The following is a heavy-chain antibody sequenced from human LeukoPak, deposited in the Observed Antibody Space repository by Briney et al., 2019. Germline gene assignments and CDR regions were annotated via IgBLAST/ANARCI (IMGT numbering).Heavy chain of an antibody. CDR1: GGSISSGGYY. J-gene: IGHJ2*01. D-gene: IGHD5-24*01. V-gene: IGHV4-39*07. Sequence: SQTLSLTFTVSGGSISSGGYYWGWIRQPPGKGLEWIGSIYYSGSTYYNPSLKSRVTISVDTSKNQFSLKLSSVTAADTAVYYCARDSPHGFFWYFDLWGRGTLVTVSS. CDR2: IYYSGST. CDR3: ARDSPHGFFWYFDL.